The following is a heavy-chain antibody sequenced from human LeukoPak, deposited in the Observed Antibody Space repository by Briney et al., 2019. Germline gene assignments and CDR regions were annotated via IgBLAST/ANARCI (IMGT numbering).Heavy chain of an antibody. CDR2: IIPIFGAA. CDR1: GGTFSSYA. V-gene: IGHV1-69*13. D-gene: IGHD3-9*01. CDR3: ASTNRNYDTSNFDY. Sequence: GASVKVSCKASGGTFSSYAISWVRQAPGQGLEWMGGIIPIFGAANYAQKFQGRVTITADESTSTAYMELSSLRSEDTAVYYCASTNRNYDTSNFDYWGQGTLVTVSS. J-gene: IGHJ4*02.